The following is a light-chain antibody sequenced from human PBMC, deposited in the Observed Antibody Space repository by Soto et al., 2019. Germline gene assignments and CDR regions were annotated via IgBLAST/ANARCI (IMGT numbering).Light chain of an antibody. CDR2: AAS. Sequence: DIQMSQSPSSLSASVGDRVTITCRASQGIGDALGWYQQKPGKAPKRLIYAASTLQSGVPSRFSGSGSGTEFTLTISSLQPDDFATYHCLQHNELWWTFGQGTKVEIK. CDR3: LQHNELWWT. V-gene: IGKV1-17*01. CDR1: QGIGDA. J-gene: IGKJ1*01.